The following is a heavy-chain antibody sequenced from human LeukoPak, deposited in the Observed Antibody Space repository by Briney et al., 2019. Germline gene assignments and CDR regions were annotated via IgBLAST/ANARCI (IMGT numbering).Heavy chain of an antibody. J-gene: IGHJ4*02. Sequence: KPGESLKISCQGSGYPFATYWIGWVRQVPGKGLEWVGIIYPGDSDTRYSPSFQGQVTISADKSITTAYLQWSSLKASDTAMYYCARHVVPYSSGLTGFDYWGQGTLVTVSS. CDR3: ARHVVPYSSGLTGFDY. D-gene: IGHD6-19*01. CDR1: GYPFATYW. CDR2: IYPGDSDT. V-gene: IGHV5-51*01.